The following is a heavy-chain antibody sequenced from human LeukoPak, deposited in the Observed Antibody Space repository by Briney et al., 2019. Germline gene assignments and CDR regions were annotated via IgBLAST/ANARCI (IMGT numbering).Heavy chain of an antibody. CDR1: GVTVSSNY. D-gene: IGHD2-2*01. J-gene: IGHJ4*02. Sequence: PGGSLRLSCAASGVTVSSNYMSWVRQAPGKGLEWVSVIYSGGSTYYADSVKGRFTISRDNSKNTLYLQMNSLRAEDTAVYYCAKISTSCCYFDYWGQGTLVTVSS. CDR3: AKISTSCCYFDY. V-gene: IGHV3-53*01. CDR2: IYSGGST.